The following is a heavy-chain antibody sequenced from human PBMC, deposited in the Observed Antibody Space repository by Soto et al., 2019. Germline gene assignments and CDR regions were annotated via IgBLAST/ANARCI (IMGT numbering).Heavy chain of an antibody. V-gene: IGHV5-51*01. D-gene: IGHD3-3*01. J-gene: IGHJ6*02. CDR2: IYPGDSDT. Sequence: PGESLKISCKGSGYSFTSYWIGWVRQMPGKGLEWMGIIYPGDSDTRYSPSFQGQVTISADKSISTACLQWSSLKASDTAMYYCARGITIFGVAHYGMDVWGQGTTVTASS. CDR1: GYSFTSYW. CDR3: ARGITIFGVAHYGMDV.